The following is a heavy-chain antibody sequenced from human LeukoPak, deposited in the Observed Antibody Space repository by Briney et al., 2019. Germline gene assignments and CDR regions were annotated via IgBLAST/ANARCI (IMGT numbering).Heavy chain of an antibody. CDR1: GYTFSNFG. Sequence: ASVKVSCKTSGYTFSNFGINWVRQAPGQGLEWMGWISGNNDNTNYGQKFQGRFTVTTDSSTSTAYMELRSLRFDDTAVYYCARDGTSTDDYWGQGTLVTVSS. CDR2: ISGNNDNT. D-gene: IGHD2-2*01. V-gene: IGHV1-18*01. J-gene: IGHJ4*02. CDR3: ARDGTSTDDY.